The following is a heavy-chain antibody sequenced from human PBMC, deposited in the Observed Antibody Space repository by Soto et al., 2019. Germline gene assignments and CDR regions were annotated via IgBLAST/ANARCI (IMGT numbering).Heavy chain of an antibody. D-gene: IGHD3-10*01. Sequence: QVQLVESGGGVVQPGRSLRLSCAASGFTFSSYAMHWVRQAPGKGLEWVAVISYDGRNKYYADSVKGRFTISRDNSKNTLYLQMNSLRAEDTAVYYCARDQSNMEAVNNWFDPWGQGTLVTVSS. V-gene: IGHV3-30*04. J-gene: IGHJ5*02. CDR1: GFTFSSYA. CDR2: ISYDGRNK. CDR3: ARDQSNMEAVNNWFDP.